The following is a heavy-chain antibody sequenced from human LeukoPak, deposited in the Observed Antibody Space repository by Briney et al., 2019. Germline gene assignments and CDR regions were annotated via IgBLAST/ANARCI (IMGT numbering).Heavy chain of an antibody. CDR1: GFTFSSYS. CDR2: ISSSSSYI. Sequence: GGSLRLSCAASGFTFSSYSMNWVRQAPGKGLEWLSSISSSSSYIYYADSVKGRFTISRDNAKNSMYLQMNSLMSEETAVYYCAGGELREGYDILTSYYCIPYYFDYWGQGTLVTVSS. CDR3: AGGELREGYDILTSYYCIPYYFDY. J-gene: IGHJ4*02. V-gene: IGHV3-21*01. D-gene: IGHD3-9*01.